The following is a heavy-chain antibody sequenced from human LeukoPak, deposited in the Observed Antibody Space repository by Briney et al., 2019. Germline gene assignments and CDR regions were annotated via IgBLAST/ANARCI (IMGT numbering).Heavy chain of an antibody. J-gene: IGHJ4*02. V-gene: IGHV5-51*01. D-gene: IGHD1-26*01. CDR2: IYPGDSDT. CDR3: ARRGSGRYDFDY. CDR1: GYSFINYW. Sequence: RGASLKISCKGSGYSFINYWIGWVRQMPGKGLEWMGSIYPGDSDTTYSPSFQGQVTISADKSISTAYLQWSSLKASDTAMYYCARRGSGRYDFDYWGQGTLVTVSS.